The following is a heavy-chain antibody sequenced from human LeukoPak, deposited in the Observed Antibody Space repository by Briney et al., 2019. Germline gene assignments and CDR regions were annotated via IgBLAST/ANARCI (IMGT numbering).Heavy chain of an antibody. V-gene: IGHV4-59*08. CDR2: INYSGST. Sequence: SETLSLTCTVSGDSISSFYWNWIRQPPGKGLEWIAYINYSGSTNYNPSLKGRVTISIHTSKNQFSLKLSSVTAADTAVYYCAKQSPDSSGWYDFDYWGQGTLVTVSS. D-gene: IGHD6-19*01. CDR3: AKQSPDSSGWYDFDY. J-gene: IGHJ4*02. CDR1: GDSISSFY.